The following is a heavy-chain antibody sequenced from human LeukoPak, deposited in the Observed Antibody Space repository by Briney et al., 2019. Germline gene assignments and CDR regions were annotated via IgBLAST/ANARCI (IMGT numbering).Heavy chain of an antibody. D-gene: IGHD4-17*01. CDR3: ARERTTVTTPTEAFDI. J-gene: IGHJ3*02. V-gene: IGHV4-34*01. Sequence: SETLSLTCAVYGGSFSGYYWSWIRQPPGKGLEWIGEINHSGSTNYNPSLKSRVTISVDTSKNRFSLKLSSVIAADTAVYYCARERTTVTTPTEAFDIWGQGTMVTVSS. CDR1: GGSFSGYY. CDR2: INHSGST.